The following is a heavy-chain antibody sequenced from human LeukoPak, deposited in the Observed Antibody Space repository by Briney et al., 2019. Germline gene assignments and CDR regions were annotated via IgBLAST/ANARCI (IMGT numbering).Heavy chain of an antibody. CDR2: ISGSGGGT. V-gene: IGHV3-23*01. CDR3: AWFYSSGGFDY. J-gene: IGHJ4*02. CDR1: GFTFSSYA. D-gene: IGHD2-15*01. Sequence: GRSLRLSCAASGFTFSSYAMSWVRQAPGKGLEWVSAISGSGGGTYYADSVKGRFTISRDNSKNTLYLQMNSLRAEDTAVYYCAWFYSSGGFDYWGQGTLVTVSS.